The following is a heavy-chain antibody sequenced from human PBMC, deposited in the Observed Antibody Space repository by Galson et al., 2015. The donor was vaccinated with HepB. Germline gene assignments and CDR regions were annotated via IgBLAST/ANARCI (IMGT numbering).Heavy chain of an antibody. Sequence: SLRLSCAASGFTFSSYSMNWVRQAPGKGLEWVSYISSSSSTIYYADSVKGRFTISRDNAKNPLYLQMNSLRDEDTAVYYCARDVPVRERPLSFDYWGQGTLVTVSS. CDR2: ISSSSSTI. V-gene: IGHV3-48*02. J-gene: IGHJ4*02. CDR3: ARDVPVRERPLSFDY. CDR1: GFTFSSYS. D-gene: IGHD3-10*01.